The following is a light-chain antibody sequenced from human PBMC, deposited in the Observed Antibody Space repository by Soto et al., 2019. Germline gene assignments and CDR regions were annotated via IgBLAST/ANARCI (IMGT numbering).Light chain of an antibody. V-gene: IGLV1-44*01. J-gene: IGLJ2*01. CDR1: SSNIGSNT. CDR2: SNN. CDR3: AAWDDNLKKV. Sequence: QAVVTQPPSASGTPGQRVTISCSGSSSNIGSNTVNWYQQLPGTAPKLLIYSNNQRPSGVPDRFSGSKSGTSASLAISGLQSEDEADYYCAAWDDNLKKVFGGGTKVTVL.